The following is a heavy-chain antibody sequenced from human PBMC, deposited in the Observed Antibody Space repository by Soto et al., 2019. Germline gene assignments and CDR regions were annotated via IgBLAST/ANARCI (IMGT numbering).Heavy chain of an antibody. V-gene: IGHV5-51*01. CDR3: ARLAYCGGDCYSAYYYYYGMDV. CDR1: GYRFTRYW. D-gene: IGHD2-21*02. CDR2: IYPGDSDT. Sequence: ESLKISCTGSGYRFTRYWIGWVRQMHGKGLEWMGIIYPGDSDTRYSPSFQGQVTISADKSISTAYLQWSSLKASDTAMYYCARLAYCGGDCYSAYYYYYGMDVWGQGTTVTVSS. J-gene: IGHJ6*02.